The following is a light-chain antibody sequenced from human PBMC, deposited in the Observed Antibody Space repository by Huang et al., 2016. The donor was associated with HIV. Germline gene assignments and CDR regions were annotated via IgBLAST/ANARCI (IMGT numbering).Light chain of an antibody. CDR3: QQYFNTPPT. V-gene: IGKV4-1*01. J-gene: IGKJ1*01. Sequence: DIVMTQSPDSLAVSLGERATIKCKSSQSVLNRSNNKKYLAWYQKKPGQPPKLVIYGASTRESGVPGRFSGSGSETDFTLTISSLQAEDVAVYYCQQYFNTPPTFGQGTKVEIK. CDR1: QSVLNRSNNKKY. CDR2: GAS.